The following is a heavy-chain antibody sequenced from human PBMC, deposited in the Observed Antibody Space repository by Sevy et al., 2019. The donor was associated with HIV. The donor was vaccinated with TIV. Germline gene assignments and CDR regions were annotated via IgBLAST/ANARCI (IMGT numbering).Heavy chain of an antibody. Sequence: GGSLRVSCAASGFTFSDYYMSWIRQAPGKGLEWVSYISSSSSYTNYADSVKGRFTISRDNAKNSLYLQMNSLRAEDTAAYYCARSLRGYSGSYYLDYRGQGTLVTVSS. CDR1: GFTFSDYY. J-gene: IGHJ4*02. CDR3: ARSLRGYSGSYYLDY. D-gene: IGHD1-26*01. V-gene: IGHV3-11*06. CDR2: ISSSSSYT.